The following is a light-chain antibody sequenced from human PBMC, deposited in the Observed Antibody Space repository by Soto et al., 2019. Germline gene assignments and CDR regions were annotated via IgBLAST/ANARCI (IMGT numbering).Light chain of an antibody. CDR2: EVT. Sequence: VLTQPASVSGSPGQSITISCTGTSSDVGGYDYVSWYQQHPGTAPRLIIFEVTNRPSGVSNRFSGSKSGNTASLTISGLQAEDEADYYCTSYTSSSTQVFGTGTKVTVL. CDR1: SSDVGGYDY. V-gene: IGLV2-14*01. CDR3: TSYTSSSTQV. J-gene: IGLJ1*01.